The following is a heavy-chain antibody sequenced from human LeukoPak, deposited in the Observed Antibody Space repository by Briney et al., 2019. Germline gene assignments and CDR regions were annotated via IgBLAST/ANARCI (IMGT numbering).Heavy chain of an antibody. V-gene: IGHV4-4*07. D-gene: IGHD1-7*01. CDR3: ARLITGTTTAFDI. J-gene: IGHJ3*02. Sequence: SETLSLTCNVSGGSISGYYWTWIRQPAGKGLEWIGRVYTSGSTHYNPSLETRLTMSVDTSKNQFSLKLSSVTAADTAVYYCARLITGTTTAFDIWGQGTMVTVSS. CDR1: GGSISGYY. CDR2: VYTSGST.